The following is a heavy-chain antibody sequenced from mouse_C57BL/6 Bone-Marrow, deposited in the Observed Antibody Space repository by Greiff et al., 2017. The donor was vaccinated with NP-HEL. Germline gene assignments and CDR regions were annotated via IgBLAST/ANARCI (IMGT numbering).Heavy chain of an antibody. CDR3: ARNYGSSPYAMDY. J-gene: IGHJ4*01. CDR2: ISSGSSTI. V-gene: IGHV5-17*01. Sequence: EVKLVESGGSLVKPGGSLKLSCAASGFTFSDYGMHWVRQAPEKGLEWVAYISSGSSTIYYADTVKGRFTISRDNAKNTLFLQMTSLRSEDTAMYYCARNYGSSPYAMDYWGQGTSVTVSS. CDR1: GFTFSDYG. D-gene: IGHD1-1*01.